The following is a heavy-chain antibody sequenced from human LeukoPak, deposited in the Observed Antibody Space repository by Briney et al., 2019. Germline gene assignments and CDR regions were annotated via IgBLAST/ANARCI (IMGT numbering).Heavy chain of an antibody. J-gene: IGHJ5*02. CDR3: ARDKQYSSSWPYNWFDP. Sequence: ASVKVSCKAPGGTFSSYAISWVRQAPGQGLEWMGRIIPILGIANYAQKFQGRVTITADKSTSTAYMELSSLRSEDTAVYYCARDKQYSSSWPYNWFDPWGQGTLVTVSS. V-gene: IGHV1-69*04. D-gene: IGHD6-13*01. CDR2: IIPILGIA. CDR1: GGTFSSYA.